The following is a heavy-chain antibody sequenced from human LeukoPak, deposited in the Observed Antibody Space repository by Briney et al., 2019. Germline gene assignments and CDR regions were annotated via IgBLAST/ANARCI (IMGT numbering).Heavy chain of an antibody. CDR1: GYTFTSYG. D-gene: IGHD3-22*01. Sequence: LVASVKVSCKASGYTFTSYGISWVRQAPGQGLEWMGWISAYNGNTNYAQKLQGRVTMTTDTSTSTAYMELRSLRSDDTAVYYCARVSYYEAINWFDPWGQGTLVTVSS. J-gene: IGHJ5*02. V-gene: IGHV1-18*01. CDR3: ARVSYYEAINWFDP. CDR2: ISAYNGNT.